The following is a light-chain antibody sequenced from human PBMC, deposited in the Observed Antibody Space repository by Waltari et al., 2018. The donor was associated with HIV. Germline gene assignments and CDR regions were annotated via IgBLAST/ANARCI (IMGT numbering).Light chain of an antibody. CDR3: QVSLREEVV. V-gene: IGLV3-9*01. Sequence: SFDLTQPPSVSAALGQTAKISRGGGVLVNGEVLWYQQKPGQAPVLVMFRDDGRPSAIPERFSGSKSGNMATLTIRGVRAGDEADYFCQVSLREEVVFGGGTKLTVL. CDR2: RDD. CDR1: VLVNGE. J-gene: IGLJ2*01.